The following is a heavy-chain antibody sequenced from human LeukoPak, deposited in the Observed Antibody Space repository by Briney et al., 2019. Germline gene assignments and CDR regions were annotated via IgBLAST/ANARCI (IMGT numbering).Heavy chain of an antibody. J-gene: IGHJ4*02. Sequence: SETLSLTCTVSGGSTSSYYWSWIRQPPGKGLEWIGEINHSGSTNYNPSLKSRVTISVDTSKNQFSLKLSPVTAADTAVYYCARGAHFFYNYYDSSGYVYWGQGTLVTVSS. V-gene: IGHV4-34*01. CDR2: INHSGST. CDR3: ARGAHFFYNYYDSSGYVY. CDR1: GGSTSSYY. D-gene: IGHD3-22*01.